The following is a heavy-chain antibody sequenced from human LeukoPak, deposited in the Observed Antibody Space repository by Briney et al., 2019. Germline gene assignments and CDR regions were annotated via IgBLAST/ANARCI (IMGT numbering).Heavy chain of an antibody. Sequence: SETLSLTCTVSGGFISSRSYYWGWIRQPPGKGLEWIGSIYYSGSSYNNPSLKSRVTISVDTSKNQFSLKLSSVTAADTAVYFCARQRTDDSSGSLDYWGQGTLVTVSS. J-gene: IGHJ4*02. D-gene: IGHD3-22*01. CDR2: IYYSGSS. CDR1: GGFISSRSYY. V-gene: IGHV4-39*07. CDR3: ARQRTDDSSGSLDY.